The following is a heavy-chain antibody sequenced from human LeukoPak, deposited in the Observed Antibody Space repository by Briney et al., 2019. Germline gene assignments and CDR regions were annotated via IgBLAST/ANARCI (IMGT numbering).Heavy chain of an antibody. CDR2: ISYDGSNK. V-gene: IGHV3-30*18. D-gene: IGHD1-26*01. J-gene: IGHJ4*02. Sequence: QTGGSLRLSCAASGFTFSSYGMHWVRQAPGKGLEWVAVISYDGSNKYYADSVKGRFTISRDNSKNTLYLQMNSLRAEDTAVYYCAKDLGDSGPTPDSDYWGQGTLVTVSS. CDR1: GFTFSSYG. CDR3: AKDLGDSGPTPDSDY.